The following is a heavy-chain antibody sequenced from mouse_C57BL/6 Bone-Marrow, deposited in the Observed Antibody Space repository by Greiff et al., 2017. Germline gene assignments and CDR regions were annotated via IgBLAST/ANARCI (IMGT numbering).Heavy chain of an antibody. CDR2: ISNGGGST. CDR1: GFTFSDYY. V-gene: IGHV5-12*01. CDR3: ARLGTTVVAVDY. D-gene: IGHD1-1*01. J-gene: IGHJ4*01. Sequence: EVKLVESGGGLVQPGGSLKLSCAASGFTFSDYYMYWVRQTPEKRLELVAYISNGGGSTYYPDPVKGRFTISRDNAKNTLYLQMSRLKSEDTAMYYCARLGTTVVAVDYWGQGTSVTVSS.